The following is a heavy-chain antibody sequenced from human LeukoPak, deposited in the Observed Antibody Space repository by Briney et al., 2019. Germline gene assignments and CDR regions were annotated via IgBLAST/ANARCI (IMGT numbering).Heavy chain of an antibody. CDR1: GFTFSSYA. CDR2: ISGSGGST. V-gene: IGHV3-23*01. CDR3: AKDLRITMVRGAFDI. J-gene: IGHJ3*02. D-gene: IGHD3-10*01. Sequence: GGSLRLSRAASGFTFSSYAMSWVRQAPGKGLEWVSAISGSGGSTYYADSVKGRFTISRDNSKNTLYLQMNSLRAEDTAVYYCAKDLRITMVRGAFDIWGQGTMVTVSS.